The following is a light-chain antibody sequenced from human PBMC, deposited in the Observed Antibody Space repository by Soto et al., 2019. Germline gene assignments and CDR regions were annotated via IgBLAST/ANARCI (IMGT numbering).Light chain of an antibody. J-gene: IGLJ1*01. CDR3: QSFDTSLTGLYV. CDR2: ADT. CDR1: SSNIGAGYH. Sequence: QYVLTQPPSVSGAPGQSVTISCTGSSSNIGAGYHVHWYQQLPGTAPKLLIYADTNRPSGVPDRFSGSKSGTSASLAITGLQTDDEADYYCQSFDTSLTGLYVFGTGTKVTVL. V-gene: IGLV1-40*01.